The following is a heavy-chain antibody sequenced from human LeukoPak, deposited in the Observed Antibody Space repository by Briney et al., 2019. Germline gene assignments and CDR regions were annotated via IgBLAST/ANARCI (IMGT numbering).Heavy chain of an antibody. J-gene: IGHJ4*02. D-gene: IGHD3-10*01. CDR3: ATHGYYYGSGDED. V-gene: IGHV4-59*08. CDR1: GGSISSYY. CDR2: IYYSGST. Sequence: SETLSLTCTVSGGSISSYYWSWIRQPPGKGLEWVGYIYYSGSTNYNPSLKSRVTISVDTSKNQFSLKLSSVPAADTAVYYCATHGYYYGSGDEDWGQGTLVTVSS.